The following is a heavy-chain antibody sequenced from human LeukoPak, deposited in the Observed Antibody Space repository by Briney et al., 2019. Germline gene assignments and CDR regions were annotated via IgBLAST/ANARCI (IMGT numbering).Heavy chain of an antibody. CDR1: GGSISSSSYY. CDR2: INHSGST. V-gene: IGHV4-39*07. D-gene: IGHD1-26*01. J-gene: IGHJ5*02. CDR3: ARRVLSGSYQVWFDP. Sequence: SETLSLTCTVSGGSISSSSYYWGWIRQPPGKGLEWIGEINHSGSTNYNPSLKSRVTISVDTSKNQFSLKLSSVTAADTAVYYCARRVLSGSYQVWFDPWGQGTLVTVSS.